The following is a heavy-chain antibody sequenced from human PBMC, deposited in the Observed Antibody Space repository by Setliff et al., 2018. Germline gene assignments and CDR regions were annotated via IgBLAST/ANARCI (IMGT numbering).Heavy chain of an antibody. J-gene: IGHJ4*02. CDR2: LYSSGST. CDR3: ASTDWGWGYYFDY. CDR1: GGSISSGPYY. V-gene: IGHV4-61*02. D-gene: IGHD7-27*01. Sequence: SETLSLTCTVSGGSISSGPYYWNWFRQPAGKGLEWIGRLYSSGSTNYNPSLKSRVTISVDTSKNQFSLKLSSVTAADTAVYYCASTDWGWGYYFDYSGQGTLVTVSS.